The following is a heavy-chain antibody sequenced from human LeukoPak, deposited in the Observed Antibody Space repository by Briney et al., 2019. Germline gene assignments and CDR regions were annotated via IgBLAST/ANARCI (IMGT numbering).Heavy chain of an antibody. CDR2: IWYDGSNT. CDR1: GLTFSSFG. Sequence: GGSQRLSCVASGLTFSSFGMHWVRQAPGKGLEWVALIWYDGSNTYYADSVKGRFTISRDDSKNTVYLQMNSLRAEDTALYYCARGFLDFDSWGQGTLVIVSS. D-gene: IGHD3-3*01. CDR3: ARGFLDFDS. V-gene: IGHV3-33*01. J-gene: IGHJ4*02.